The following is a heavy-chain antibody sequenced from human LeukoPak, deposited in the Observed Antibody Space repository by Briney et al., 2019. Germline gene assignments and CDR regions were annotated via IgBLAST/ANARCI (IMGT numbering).Heavy chain of an antibody. D-gene: IGHD6-13*01. J-gene: IGHJ4*02. CDR1: GFTFYSHG. CDR3: VKDHFNSSSWSPFDH. CDR2: IRYDGSDK. V-gene: IGHV3-30*02. Sequence: GGSLRLSCATSGFTFYSHGMHWVRQAPGKGLEWVTFIRYDGSDKYYVDSVKGRFTVSRDNSKNTLYLQLTSLTTEDTALYYCVKDHFNSSSWSPFDHWGQGTLITVSS.